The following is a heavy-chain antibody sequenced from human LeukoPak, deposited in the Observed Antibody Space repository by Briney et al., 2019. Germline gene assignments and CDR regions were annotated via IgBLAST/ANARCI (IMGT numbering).Heavy chain of an antibody. V-gene: IGHV4-4*07. Sequence: SETLSLTCTVSGGSISTYYWSWIRQPAGKGLEWIGRIYTSGSTKYNPSLKSRVTISVDKSKNQFSLKLTSVTAADTAMYYCARDRSDADYWGQGTLVTVS. CDR1: GGSISTYY. CDR2: IYTSGST. J-gene: IGHJ4*02. CDR3: ARDRSDADY.